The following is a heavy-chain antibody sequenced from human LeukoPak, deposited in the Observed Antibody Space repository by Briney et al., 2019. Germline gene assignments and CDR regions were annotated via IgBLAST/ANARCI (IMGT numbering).Heavy chain of an antibody. D-gene: IGHD3-10*01. J-gene: IGHJ5*02. Sequence: GGSLRLSCAASGFTLSDYHMNWVRQAPGKGLEWLSSITTISHYIYYAGAVRGRFTISRDNAKNSLYLQMNSLRGEDTAVYYCARSGGPGIFYQPRYNWFDPWGQGTLVTVSS. CDR1: GFTLSDYH. CDR3: ARSGGPGIFYQPRYNWFDP. V-gene: IGHV3-21*01. CDR2: ITTISHYI.